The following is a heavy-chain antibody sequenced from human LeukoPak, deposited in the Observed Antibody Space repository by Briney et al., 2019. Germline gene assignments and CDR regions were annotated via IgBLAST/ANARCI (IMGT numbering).Heavy chain of an antibody. J-gene: IGHJ3*02. D-gene: IGHD3-16*01. Sequence: SETLSLTCTVSGGSISSYYWSWIRQPPGKGLEWIGYIYYSGSTNYNPSLKSRVTISVDTSKNQFSLKLSSVTAADTAVYYCGAVRGVLMDAFDIWGQGTMVTVSS. CDR1: GGSISSYY. CDR2: IYYSGST. CDR3: GAVRGVLMDAFDI. V-gene: IGHV4-59*01.